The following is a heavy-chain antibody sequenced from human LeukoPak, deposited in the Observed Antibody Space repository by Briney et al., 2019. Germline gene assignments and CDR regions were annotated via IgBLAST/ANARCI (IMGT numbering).Heavy chain of an antibody. J-gene: IGHJ6*03. D-gene: IGHD5-24*01. Sequence: SVKVSCKASGGTFSSYAISWVRQAPGQGLEWMGGIIPIFGTANYAQKFQGRVTITADESTSTAYMELSSLRSEDTAVYYCARGVRDGYNCGYYYMDVWGKGTTVTISS. CDR3: ARGVRDGYNCGYYYMDV. V-gene: IGHV1-69*13. CDR2: IIPIFGTA. CDR1: GGTFSSYA.